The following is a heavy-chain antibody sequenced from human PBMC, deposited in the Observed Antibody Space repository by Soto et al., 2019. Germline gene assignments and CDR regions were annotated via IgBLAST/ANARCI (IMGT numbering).Heavy chain of an antibody. Sequence: PGGSLRLSCAASGFTFNTHSMHWVRQAPGKGLEWVSYISSRGTFIYYADSMKDRFTISRDNAKNSLYLQMNSLRVEDTAVYYCARDPAGSTRPYYYAMDVWGRGTTVTVS. CDR1: GFTFNTHS. CDR3: ARDPAGSTRPYYYAMDV. D-gene: IGHD2-2*01. J-gene: IGHJ6*02. CDR2: ISSRGTFI. V-gene: IGHV3-21*01.